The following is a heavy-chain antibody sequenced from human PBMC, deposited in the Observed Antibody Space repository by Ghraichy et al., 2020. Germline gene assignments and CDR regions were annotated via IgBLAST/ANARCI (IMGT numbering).Heavy chain of an antibody. J-gene: IGHJ3*02. CDR1: GFTVSSNY. CDR2: IYSGGST. Sequence: GESLNISCAASGFTVSSNYMSWVRQAPGKGLEWVSVIYSGGSTYYADSVKGRFTISRDNSKNTLYLQMNSLRAEDTAVYYCARDGMTWRAFDIWGQGTMVTVSS. CDR3: ARDGMTWRAFDI. V-gene: IGHV3-53*01. D-gene: IGHD1-1*01.